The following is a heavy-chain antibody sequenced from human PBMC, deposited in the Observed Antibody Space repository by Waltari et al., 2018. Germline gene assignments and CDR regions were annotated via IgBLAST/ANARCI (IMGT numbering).Heavy chain of an antibody. J-gene: IGHJ4*02. V-gene: IGHV4-38-2*02. CDR3: ARDYQGLKGAWSGYYGILDY. D-gene: IGHD3-3*01. CDR1: GYSISSGYY. Sequence: QVQLQESGPGLVKPSETLSLTCTVSGYSISSGYYWGWIRQPTGKGLEWIGSIYHSGSTSYNPSLKRRVTISVDTSKNQFSLKLSSVTAADTAVYYCARDYQGLKGAWSGYYGILDYWGQGTLVTVSS. CDR2: IYHSGST.